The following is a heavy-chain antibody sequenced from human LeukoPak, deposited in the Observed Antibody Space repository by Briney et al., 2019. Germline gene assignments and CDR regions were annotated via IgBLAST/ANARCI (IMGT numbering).Heavy chain of an antibody. CDR1: GFTFSDHY. CDR3: ARLSSTYYHFDY. V-gene: IGHV3-72*01. J-gene: IGHJ4*02. CDR2: TRNKADSHTT. D-gene: IGHD3-22*01. Sequence: HPGGSLRLSCVASGFTFSDHYMDWVRQAPGKGLEWVGRTRNKADSHTTEYAASVKGRFTISRDDSKNSLYLQMNSLKTEDTAVYFCARLSSTYYHFDYWGQGALVTVSS.